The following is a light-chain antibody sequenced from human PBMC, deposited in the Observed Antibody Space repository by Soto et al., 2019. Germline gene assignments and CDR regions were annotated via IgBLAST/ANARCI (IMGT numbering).Light chain of an antibody. CDR3: QQYGTFSGT. Sequence: DIQMTQSPSSVSASVGDRVTITCRASQGVSSWLAWYQQKPGKAPKLVIYSASSLQSGVPPRSSGSGSGTDFTLTISSLQPEDFATYYCQQYGTFSGTFGPGTKVDI. V-gene: IGKV1-12*01. J-gene: IGKJ1*01. CDR1: QGVSSW. CDR2: SAS.